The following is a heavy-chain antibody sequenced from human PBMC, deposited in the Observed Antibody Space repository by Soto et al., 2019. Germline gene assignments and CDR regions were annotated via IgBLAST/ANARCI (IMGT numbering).Heavy chain of an antibody. J-gene: IGHJ6*02. D-gene: IGHD2-15*01. CDR3: ARGWDCSGGSCYSEYYGMDV. Sequence: PSETLSLTCAVYGWSFSGYYWSWIRQPPGKGLEWIGEINHSGSTNYNPSLKSRVTISVDTSKNQFSLKLSSVTAADTAVYYCARGWDCSGGSCYSEYYGMDVWGQGTTVTVSS. CDR2: INHSGST. CDR1: GWSFSGYY. V-gene: IGHV4-34*01.